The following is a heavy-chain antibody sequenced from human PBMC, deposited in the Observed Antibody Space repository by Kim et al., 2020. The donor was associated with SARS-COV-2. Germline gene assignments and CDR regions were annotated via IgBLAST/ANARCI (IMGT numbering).Heavy chain of an antibody. V-gene: IGHV6-1*01. CDR3: AYTHRSAAGTEIDY. D-gene: IGHD6-13*01. Sequence: AVSVNSRITINPDTAKNQFSLQLNSVTPEDTAVYYCAYTHRSAAGTEIDYWGQGTLVTVSS. J-gene: IGHJ4*02.